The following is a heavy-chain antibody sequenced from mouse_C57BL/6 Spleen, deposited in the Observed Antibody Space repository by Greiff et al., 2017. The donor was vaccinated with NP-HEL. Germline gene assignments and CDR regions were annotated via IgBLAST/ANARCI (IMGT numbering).Heavy chain of an antibody. D-gene: IGHD1-1*01. CDR1: GYAFSSYW. CDR3: AREFGSSYDY. J-gene: IGHJ2*01. Sequence: VKLMESGAELVKPGASVKISCKASGYAFSSYWMNWVKQRPGKGLEWIGQIYPGDGDTNYNGKFKGKATLTADKSSSTAYMQLSSLTSEDSAVYFCAREFGSSYDYWGQGTTLTVSS. V-gene: IGHV1-80*01. CDR2: IYPGDGDT.